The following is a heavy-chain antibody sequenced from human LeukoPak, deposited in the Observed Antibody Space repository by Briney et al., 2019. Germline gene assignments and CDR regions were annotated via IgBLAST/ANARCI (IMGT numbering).Heavy chain of an antibody. Sequence: SETLSLTCSVSGGSISSYYWSWIRQPAGKGLERIGRIYTSGSTNYNPSLKSRVTMSVDTSKNQFSLKLSSVTAADTAVYYCARGRRTYVFDYWGQGILVTVSS. V-gene: IGHV4-4*07. J-gene: IGHJ4*02. D-gene: IGHD2-2*01. CDR2: IYTSGST. CDR1: GGSISSYY. CDR3: ARGRRTYVFDY.